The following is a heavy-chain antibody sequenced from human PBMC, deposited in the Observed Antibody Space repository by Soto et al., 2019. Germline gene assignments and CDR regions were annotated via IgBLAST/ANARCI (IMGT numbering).Heavy chain of an antibody. CDR2: ISAYNGNT. CDR3: ASALDYGDYASTFDI. CDR1: GYTFTSYG. V-gene: IGHV1-18*01. D-gene: IGHD4-17*01. Sequence: ASVKVSCKASGYTFTSYGISWVRQAPGQGLEWMGWISAYNGNTNYAQKLQGRVTMTTDTSTSTAYMELRSLRSDDTAVYYCASALDYGDYASTFDIWGQGTMVTVSS. J-gene: IGHJ3*02.